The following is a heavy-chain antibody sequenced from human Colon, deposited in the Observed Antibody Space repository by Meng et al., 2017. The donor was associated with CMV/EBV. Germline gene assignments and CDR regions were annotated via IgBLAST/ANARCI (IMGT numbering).Heavy chain of an antibody. CDR2: VYYNGDT. D-gene: IGHD2-2*01. Sequence: SETLSLTCTASGGSISSTNYYWVWVRQPPGKGLEWIASVYYNGDTYYNPSLKSRVTVSADTSRNQFFLNLRSVTAADTAVYYCGRWGSVVVSLAHFDYWGQGNLVTVSS. CDR3: GRWGSVVVSLAHFDY. CDR1: GGSISSTNYY. J-gene: IGHJ4*02. V-gene: IGHV4-39*01.